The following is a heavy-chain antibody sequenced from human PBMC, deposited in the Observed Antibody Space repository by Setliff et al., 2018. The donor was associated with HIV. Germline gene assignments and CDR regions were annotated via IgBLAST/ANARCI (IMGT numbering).Heavy chain of an antibody. D-gene: IGHD6-6*01. CDR1: GYTFTSYY. Sequence: ASVKVSCKASGYTFTSYYMHWVRQAPGQGLEWMGIINPSSGSTTYTQKFQGRVTMTRDTSTSTVYMELSSLRSEDTAVYYCARDPAPSSSASYFQHWGQGTPVTVSS. CDR3: ARDPAPSSSASYFQH. J-gene: IGHJ1*01. CDR2: INPSSGST. V-gene: IGHV1-46*01.